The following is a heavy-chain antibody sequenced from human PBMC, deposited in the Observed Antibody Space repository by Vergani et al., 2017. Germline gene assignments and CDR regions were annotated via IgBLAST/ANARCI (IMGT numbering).Heavy chain of an antibody. CDR3: AKSRGTCSSTSCRPLYFDY. Sequence: EVQLLQSGGGVIQPGGSVRLSCAASGFTFSACPMTWVRQAPGKGLEWVSAISARYPSTYYADSVKGRFTISRDNSKNMLDLQMNSLKPEDTAVYYCAKSRGTCSSTSCRPLYFDYWGQGTLVTVSS. CDR1: GFTFSACP. J-gene: IGHJ4*02. V-gene: IGHV3-23*01. D-gene: IGHD2-2*01. CDR2: ISARYPST.